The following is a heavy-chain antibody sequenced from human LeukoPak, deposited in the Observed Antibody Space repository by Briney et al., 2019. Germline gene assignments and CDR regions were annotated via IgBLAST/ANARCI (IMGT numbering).Heavy chain of an antibody. V-gene: IGHV4-4*07. Sequence: SETLSLTCTVSGGSISSYYWSWIRQSAGKGLEWIGRIYTSGSTNYNPSLKSRVTMSVDTSKNQFPLKLSSVTAADTAVYYCARDQGGVDFWSGYFSGYMDVWGKGTTVTVSS. CDR1: GGSISSYY. J-gene: IGHJ6*03. CDR3: ARDQGGVDFWSGYFSGYMDV. D-gene: IGHD3-3*01. CDR2: IYTSGST.